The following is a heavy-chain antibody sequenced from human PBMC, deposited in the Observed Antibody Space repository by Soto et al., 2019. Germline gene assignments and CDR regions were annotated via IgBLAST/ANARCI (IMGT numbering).Heavy chain of an antibody. CDR2: LYYGRSA. J-gene: IGHJ4*02. CDR3: ALRSMAVVPEY. CDR1: GDSISSDS. V-gene: IGHV4-59*01. Sequence: SETLSLTCAVSGDSISSDSCMWIRQPPGKGLESIGYLYYGRSANYNPSLKSRVTLSVDTSTNQCSLTLSSMTAADTAVYYCALRSMAVVPEYWVQGTLVT. D-gene: IGHD3-22*01.